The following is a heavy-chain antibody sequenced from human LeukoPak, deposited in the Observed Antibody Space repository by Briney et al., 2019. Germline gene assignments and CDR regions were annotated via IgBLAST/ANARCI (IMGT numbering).Heavy chain of an antibody. J-gene: IGHJ4*02. CDR3: THYDSSGYYDGFDY. CDR2: IKSKTDGGTT. D-gene: IGHD3-22*01. Sequence: PGGSLRLSCVASGFTFSNAWMSWVRQAPGKGLEWVGRIKSKTDGGTTDYAAPVKGRYTISRDDSKNTLYLQMNSLKTEDTAVYYCTHYDSSGYYDGFDYWGQGTLVTVSS. CDR1: GFTFSNAW. V-gene: IGHV3-15*01.